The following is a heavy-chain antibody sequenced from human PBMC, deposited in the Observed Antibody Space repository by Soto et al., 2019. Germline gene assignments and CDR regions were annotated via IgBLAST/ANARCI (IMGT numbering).Heavy chain of an antibody. V-gene: IGHV3-9*01. CDR3: AKVRGRITGTAGDFDY. Sequence: EVQLVESGGGLVQPDRSLRLSCAASGFTFDDFAMHWVRQAPGKGLEWVSGINWNGGNKAYADSVKGRFTISRDNAKNSRYLQVNSLRDEDTALYYCAKVRGRITGTAGDFDYWGQGALITVSS. CDR2: INWNGGNK. J-gene: IGHJ4*02. D-gene: IGHD1-20*01. CDR1: GFTFDDFA.